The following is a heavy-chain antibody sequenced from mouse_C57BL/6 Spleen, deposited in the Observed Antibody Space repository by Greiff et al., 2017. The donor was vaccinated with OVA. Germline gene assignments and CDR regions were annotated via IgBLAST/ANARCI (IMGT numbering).Heavy chain of an antibody. Sequence: QVQLQQSGAELVKPGASVKLSCKASGYTFTSYWMHWVKQRPGQGLEWIGMIHPNSGSTNYNEKFKSKATLTVDKSSSTAYMQLSSLTSEDSAVYYCARTYYGNQYYFDYWGQGTTLTVSS. CDR3: ARTYYGNQYYFDY. J-gene: IGHJ2*01. D-gene: IGHD2-1*01. V-gene: IGHV1-64*01. CDR2: IHPNSGST. CDR1: GYTFTSYW.